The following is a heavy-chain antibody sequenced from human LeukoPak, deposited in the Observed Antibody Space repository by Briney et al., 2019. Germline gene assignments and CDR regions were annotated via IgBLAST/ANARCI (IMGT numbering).Heavy chain of an antibody. Sequence: SETLSLTCTVSGGSISSSSYYWGWIRQPPGKGLEWIGSIYYSGSTYYNPSLKSRVTISVDTSKNQFSLKLSSVTAADTAVYYCARTILRYFDWPMMKHWFDPWGQGTLVTVSS. D-gene: IGHD3-9*01. CDR3: ARTILRYFDWPMMKHWFDP. CDR2: IYYSGST. V-gene: IGHV4-39*07. CDR1: GGSISSSSYY. J-gene: IGHJ5*02.